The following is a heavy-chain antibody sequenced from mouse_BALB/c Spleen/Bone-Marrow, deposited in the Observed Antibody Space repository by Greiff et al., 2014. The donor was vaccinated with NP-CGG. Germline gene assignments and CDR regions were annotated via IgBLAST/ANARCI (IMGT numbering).Heavy chain of an antibody. Sequence: VQLQQSGPGLVAPSQSLSITCTVSGFSLTSYGVHWVRQPPGKGLEWLGVIWAGGSTNYNSALMSRLSISKDNSKSQVVLKMNRLQIDDTAMYYGARSGLRRPAMDYWGQGTSVTVSS. V-gene: IGHV2-9*02. CDR2: IWAGGST. CDR1: GFSLTSYG. D-gene: IGHD2-4*01. J-gene: IGHJ4*01. CDR3: ARSGLRRPAMDY.